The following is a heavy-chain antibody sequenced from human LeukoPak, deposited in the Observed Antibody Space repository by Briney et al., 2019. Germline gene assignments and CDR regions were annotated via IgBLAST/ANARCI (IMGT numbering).Heavy chain of an antibody. Sequence: SETLSLTCTVSGGSISSGGYYWSWLRQHPGKGLEWFGYIYYSGSTYYNPSLKSRFPVSVDTSKNQFSLKLSSVTAADTAVYYCARYFGYYYGSGSYYQAFDYWGQGTLVTVSS. CDR3: ARYFGYYYGSGSYYQAFDY. CDR2: IYYSGST. D-gene: IGHD3-10*01. J-gene: IGHJ4*02. V-gene: IGHV4-31*03. CDR1: GGSISSGGYY.